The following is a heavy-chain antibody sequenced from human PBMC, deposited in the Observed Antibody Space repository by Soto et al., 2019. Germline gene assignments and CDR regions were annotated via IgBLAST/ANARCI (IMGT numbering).Heavy chain of an antibody. CDR1: GGCISSYY. Sequence: QVQLQESGPGLVKPSETLSLTCTVSGGCISSYYWSWIRQSPGKGLEWIGYMYYSGSTNYNPSLKSRVTISIDTSRNQFSLKLSSVTAADTAVYYCARGTFGVVKDWGQGTLVTVSS. CDR2: MYYSGST. J-gene: IGHJ4*02. V-gene: IGHV4-59*01. D-gene: IGHD3-3*01. CDR3: ARGTFGVVKD.